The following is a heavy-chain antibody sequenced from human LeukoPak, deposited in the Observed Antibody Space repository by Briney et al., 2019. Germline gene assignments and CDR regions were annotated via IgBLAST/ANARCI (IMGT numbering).Heavy chain of an antibody. CDR1: GGSISSSSYY. D-gene: IGHD3-10*01. CDR2: IYYSGST. V-gene: IGHV4-39*01. Sequence: SGTLSLTCTVSGGSISSSSYYWGWIRQPPGKGLEWIGSIYYSGSTYYNPSLKSRVTISVDTSKNQFSLKLSSVTAADTAVYYCARIMVRGVISYWGQGTLVTVSS. J-gene: IGHJ4*02. CDR3: ARIMVRGVISY.